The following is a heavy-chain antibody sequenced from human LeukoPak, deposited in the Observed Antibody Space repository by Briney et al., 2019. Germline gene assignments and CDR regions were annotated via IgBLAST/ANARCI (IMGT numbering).Heavy chain of an antibody. D-gene: IGHD5-18*01. Sequence: GESLKISCKGSGYSFTSYWIGWVRQMPGKGLEWLGIIYPGDSDTRYSPSFQGQVTISADKSISTAYLQWSSLKASDTAMYYCARPTSGIQLWDRGYNWLDPWGQGTLVTVSS. V-gene: IGHV5-51*01. CDR2: IYPGDSDT. CDR3: ARPTSGIQLWDRGYNWLDP. J-gene: IGHJ5*02. CDR1: GYSFTSYW.